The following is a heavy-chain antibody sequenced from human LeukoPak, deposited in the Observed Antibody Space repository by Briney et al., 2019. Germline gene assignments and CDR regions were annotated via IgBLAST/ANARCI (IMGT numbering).Heavy chain of an antibody. CDR1: VGSIISYY. CDR3: ARDPAGHYYYYGTDV. Sequence: PSGTLSLTRTVSVGSIISYYWSWLGQPAGRGLEWVGGICSSGGTNYNPSLKSRVTMSVATSKDQSSLKLSSVTAADTAVYYCARDPAGHYYYYGTDVWGQGNTVMVS. J-gene: IGHJ6*02. V-gene: IGHV4-4*07. CDR2: ICSSGGT.